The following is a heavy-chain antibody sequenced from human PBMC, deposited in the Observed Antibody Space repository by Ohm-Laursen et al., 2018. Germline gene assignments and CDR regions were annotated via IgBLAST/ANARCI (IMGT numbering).Heavy chain of an antibody. CDR3: ARDQVTTVTTDY. V-gene: IGHV4-61*01. J-gene: IGHJ4*02. CDR2: IYYSGNT. Sequence: GTLSLTCTVSGGSVSSGSYYWSWIRQPPGKGLEWIGYIYYSGNTNYNPSLKSRVTISVDTSKNQFSLRLSSVTAADTAMYYCARDQVTTVTTDYWGQGTLVTVSS. CDR1: GGSVSSGSYY. D-gene: IGHD4-17*01.